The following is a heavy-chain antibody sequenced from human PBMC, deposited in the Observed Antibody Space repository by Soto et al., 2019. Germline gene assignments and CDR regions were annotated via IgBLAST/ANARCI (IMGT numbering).Heavy chain of an antibody. CDR3: ARDSSAVLDY. D-gene: IGHD6-13*01. V-gene: IGHV3-30-3*01. J-gene: IGHJ4*02. Sequence: GAALRLPCAASVFTFSSDAMHWVRQAPGKGLEWVAVISYDGSNKSYADSVKGRFTISRDNSKNTLYLQMNSLRAEDTAVYYCARDSSAVLDYWGQGTLVTVSS. CDR1: VFTFSSDA. CDR2: ISYDGSNK.